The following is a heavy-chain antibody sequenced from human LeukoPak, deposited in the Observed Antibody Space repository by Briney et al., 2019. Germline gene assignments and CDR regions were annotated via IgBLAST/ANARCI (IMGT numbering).Heavy chain of an antibody. J-gene: IGHJ6*02. CDR1: GGSISSYY. V-gene: IGHV4-34*01. CDR2: INHSGST. D-gene: IGHD2-2*01. Sequence: SETLSLTCTVSGGSISSYYWSWIRQPPGKGLGWIGEINHSGSTNYNPSLKSRVTISVDTSKNQFSLKLSSVTAADTAVYYCARGPDCSSTSCYSSLYYYYGMDVWGQGTTVTVSS. CDR3: ARGPDCSSTSCYSSLYYYYGMDV.